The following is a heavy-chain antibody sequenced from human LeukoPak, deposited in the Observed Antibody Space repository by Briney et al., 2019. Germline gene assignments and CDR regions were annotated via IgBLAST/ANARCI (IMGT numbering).Heavy chain of an antibody. CDR1: GDSISNYY. D-gene: IGHD3-3*01. V-gene: IGHV4-59*01. CDR3: ARSPRSGYFVSAWFDP. CDR2: IYYSGST. J-gene: IGHJ5*02. Sequence: SETLSLTCTVSGDSISNYYWTWIRQPPGKGLEWIGFIYYSGSTSYNPSLKSRVTISVDTSKNQFSLQLSSVTAADTAVYYCARSPRSGYFVSAWFDPWGQGTLVTVSS.